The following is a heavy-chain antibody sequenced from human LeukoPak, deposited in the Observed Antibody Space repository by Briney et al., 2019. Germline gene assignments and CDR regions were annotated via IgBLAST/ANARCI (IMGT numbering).Heavy chain of an antibody. CDR1: GFTFSSSA. Sequence: GGSLRLSCAASGFTFSSSAMSWVRQAPGKGLEWVGFIRSKAYGETSDYAASVKDTFTISRADCKAIAYLQMSSLKTEDTAVYHCTRDRGAYKLYDYWGQGTLVTVSS. CDR2: IRSKAYGETS. V-gene: IGHV3-49*04. J-gene: IGHJ4*02. D-gene: IGHD5-24*01. CDR3: TRDRGAYKLYDY.